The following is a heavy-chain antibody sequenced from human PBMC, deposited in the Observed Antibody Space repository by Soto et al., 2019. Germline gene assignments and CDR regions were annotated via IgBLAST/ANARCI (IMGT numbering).Heavy chain of an antibody. CDR1: GFTFSSYE. D-gene: IGHD3-10*01. V-gene: IGHV3-48*03. CDR3: ARLPTYYYGPGSYYNGPMDV. J-gene: IGHJ6*02. CDR2: ISSSGSTI. Sequence: PGGSLRLSCAASGFTFSSYEMNWVRQAPGKGLEWVSYISSSGSTIYYADSVKGRFTISRDNARNSLYLQMNSLRAEDTAVYYCARLPTYYYGPGSYYNGPMDVWGQGTTVTVSS.